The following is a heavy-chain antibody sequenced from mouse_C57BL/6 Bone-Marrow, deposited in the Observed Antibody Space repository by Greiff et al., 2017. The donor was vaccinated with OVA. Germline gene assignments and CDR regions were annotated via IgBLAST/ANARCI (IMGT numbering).Heavy chain of an antibody. V-gene: IGHV5-4*01. CDR2: ISDGGSYT. D-gene: IGHD1-1*01. CDR1: GFTFSSYA. J-gene: IGHJ3*01. Sequence: DVMLVESGGGLVKPGGSLKLSCAASGFTFSSYAMSWVRQTPEKRLEWVATISDGGSYTYYPDNVKGRFTISRDNAKNNLYLQMSHLKSEDTAMYYCARDPGGPIYYLFAYWGRGTLVTVSA. CDR3: ARDPGGPIYYLFAY.